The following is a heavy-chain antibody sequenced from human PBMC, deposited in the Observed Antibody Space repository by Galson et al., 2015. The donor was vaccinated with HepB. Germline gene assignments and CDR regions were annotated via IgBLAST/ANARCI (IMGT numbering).Heavy chain of an antibody. Sequence: SLRLSCAVSGFTFSDYWMHWVRQGPGKGLLWVAHINADGTSTNYADSVKGRFTISSDNAKNTVYLQMNSLRAEDTAVYYCVRDHPHLRELFDYWGQGALVTVSS. CDR1: GFTFSDYW. D-gene: IGHD3-10*01. CDR3: VRDHPHLRELFDY. CDR2: INADGTST. J-gene: IGHJ4*02. V-gene: IGHV3-74*01.